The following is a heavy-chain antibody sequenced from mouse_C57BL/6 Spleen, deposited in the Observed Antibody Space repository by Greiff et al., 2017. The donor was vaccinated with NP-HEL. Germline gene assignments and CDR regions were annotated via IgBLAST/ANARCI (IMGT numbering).Heavy chain of an antibody. D-gene: IGHD2-3*01. CDR2: ISSGSSTI. CDR1: GFTFSDYG. V-gene: IGHV5-17*01. J-gene: IGHJ2*01. CDR3: ARGRDGYPLDY. Sequence: EVHLVESGGGLVKPGGSLKLSCAASGFTFSDYGMHWVRQAPEKGLEWVAYISSGSSTIYYADTVKGRFTISRDNAKNTLFLQMTSLRSEDTAMYYCARGRDGYPLDYWGQGTTLTVSS.